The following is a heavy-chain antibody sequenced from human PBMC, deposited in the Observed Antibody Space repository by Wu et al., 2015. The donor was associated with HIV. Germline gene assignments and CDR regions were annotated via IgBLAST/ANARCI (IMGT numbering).Heavy chain of an antibody. CDR2: IIPLFDTS. D-gene: IGHD6-13*01. Sequence: QVRLVQSGAEVKKPGSSVKVSCKASGGTFSSFALSWVRQAPGQGLEWVGGIIPLFDTSHSAQNFRDRVTITADESTSTAYMGLNSLTFEDTAVYYCARVAGSSWYREFDMWGQGTMVTVSS. CDR3: ARVAGSSWYREFDM. J-gene: IGHJ3*02. V-gene: IGHV1-69*12. CDR1: GGTFSSFA.